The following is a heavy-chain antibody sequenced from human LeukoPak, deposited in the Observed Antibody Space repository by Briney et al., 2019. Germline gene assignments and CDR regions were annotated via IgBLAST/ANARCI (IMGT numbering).Heavy chain of an antibody. J-gene: IGHJ4*02. CDR1: GFTFSGHW. D-gene: IGHD1-14*01. CDR2: INQGGSDK. Sequence: GGSLRLSSAASGFTFSGHWKSWVRQAPGKGLEWVANINQGGSDKYYVDSVKGRFTISRDNANNLLYLQMNSLRGEDTAVYYCTRDRSRAEDDWGQGTLVTVSS. V-gene: IGHV3-7*01. CDR3: TRDRSRAEDD.